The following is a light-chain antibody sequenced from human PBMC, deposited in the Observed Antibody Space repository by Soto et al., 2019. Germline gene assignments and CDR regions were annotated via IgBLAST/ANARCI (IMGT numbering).Light chain of an antibody. CDR3: QQPDSFPFT. CDR2: SAS. CDR1: QDIITW. J-gene: IGKJ3*01. V-gene: IGKV1-12*01. Sequence: DIQMTQSPSYVSASEGDRVTITCRASQDIITWLAWFQQKPGKAPRLLIYSASTLQRGVPSRFSGSGSGTEFTLTINRLQPADVATYFCQQPDSFPFTFGPGTKVDV.